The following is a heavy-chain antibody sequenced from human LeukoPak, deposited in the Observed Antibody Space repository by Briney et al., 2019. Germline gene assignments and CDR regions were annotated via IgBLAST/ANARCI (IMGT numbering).Heavy chain of an antibody. CDR2: IHYSGST. J-gene: IGHJ3*02. V-gene: IGHV4-59*01. CDR3: AREEDGVTDDAFDI. D-gene: IGHD2-21*02. Sequence: SETLSLTCTVSGDSISTYYWSWIRQPPGKGLEWIGYIHYSGSTSSNPSLKSRVTISVDTSKNQLSLKLISVTTADTAVYYCAREEDGVTDDAFDIWGQGTMVTASS. CDR1: GDSISTYY.